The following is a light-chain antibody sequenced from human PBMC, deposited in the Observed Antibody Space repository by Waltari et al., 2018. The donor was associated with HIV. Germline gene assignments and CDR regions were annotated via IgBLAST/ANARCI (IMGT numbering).Light chain of an antibody. CDR3: HQRSHWLS. J-gene: IGKJ4*01. V-gene: IGKV3-11*01. CDR1: QSVSSY. Sequence: EIVLTQSPATLSLSPGERATPSCRASQSVSSYLAWYQQRPGQAPRLLIYDASIRAAGIPARFSGRGSGTDFTLTINNLEPEDFAVYYCHQRSHWLSFGGGTKVEIK. CDR2: DAS.